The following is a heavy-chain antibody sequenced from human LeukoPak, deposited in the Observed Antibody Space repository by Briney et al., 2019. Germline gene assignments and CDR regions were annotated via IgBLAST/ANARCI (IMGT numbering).Heavy chain of an antibody. CDR3: ATHSTGTINYAFDI. J-gene: IGHJ3*02. D-gene: IGHD1-1*01. V-gene: IGHV3-30*02. CDR2: IRYDGSNK. Sequence: GGSLRLSCAASGFTFSSYGMHWVRQAPGKGLEWVAFIRYDGSNKYYADSVKGRFTISRDNSKNTLYLQMNSLRAEDTAVYYCATHSTGTINYAFDIWGQGTMVTVSS. CDR1: GFTFSSYG.